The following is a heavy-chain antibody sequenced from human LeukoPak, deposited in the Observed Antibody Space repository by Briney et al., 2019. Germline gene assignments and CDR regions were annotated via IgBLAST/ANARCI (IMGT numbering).Heavy chain of an antibody. V-gene: IGHV4-38-2*02. CDR1: GYSISSGYY. Sequence: SETLSLTCTVSGYSISSGYYWGWIRQPPGKGLEWIGSIYHSGSTYYNPSLKSRVTISVDTSKNQFSLKLSSVTAADTAVYYCARDHTPLYFVLIVYATIPWFDPWGQGTLVTVSS. CDR3: ARDHTPLYFVLIVYATIPWFDP. CDR2: IYHSGST. J-gene: IGHJ5*02. D-gene: IGHD2-8*01.